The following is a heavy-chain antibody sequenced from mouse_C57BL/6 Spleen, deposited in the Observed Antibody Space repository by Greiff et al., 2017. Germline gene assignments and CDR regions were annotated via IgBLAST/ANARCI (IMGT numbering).Heavy chain of an antibody. CDR1: GYTFTSYW. V-gene: IGHV1-64*01. Sequence: VQLQQPGAELVKPGASVKLSCKASGYTFTSYWMPWVKQRPGQGLEWIGIIHPNSGSTNYNEKFKSKATLTVDKSSSTAYMQLSSLSSEDSAVXYCARKGGYAMDYWGQGTSVTVSS. CDR2: IHPNSGST. CDR3: ARKGGYAMDY. J-gene: IGHJ4*01.